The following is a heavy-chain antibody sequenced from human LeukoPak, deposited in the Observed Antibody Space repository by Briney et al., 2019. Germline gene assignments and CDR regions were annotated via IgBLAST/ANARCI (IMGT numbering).Heavy chain of an antibody. J-gene: IGHJ3*02. CDR3: ARHSSYYYDLDI. CDR1: GGSFSTYY. V-gene: IGHV4-59*08. D-gene: IGHD3-10*01. CDR2: INYSGST. Sequence: SATLSLTCSVSGGSFSTYYWSWIRQPAGKGLEWIGYINYSGSTDYNHSLESRVTTLVHTSKNQFSLKLSSVTAADTPLYYCARHSSYYYDLDIWGQGTIVTVSS.